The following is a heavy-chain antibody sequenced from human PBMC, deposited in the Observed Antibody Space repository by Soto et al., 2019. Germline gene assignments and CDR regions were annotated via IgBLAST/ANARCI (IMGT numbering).Heavy chain of an antibody. CDR2: IYSSGST. V-gene: IGHV3-66*01. J-gene: IGHJ4*02. CDR3: ARGVVGYSYGSRYDY. CDR1: GFTVSSNY. D-gene: IGHD5-18*01. Sequence: EVQLVESGGGLVQPGGSLRLSCAASGFTVSSNYMSWVRQAPGKGLEWVSIIYSSGSTYYADSVKGRFTISRDNSKNPLYFQMNSLRAEDTAVYYCARGVVGYSYGSRYDYWGQGTLVTVSS.